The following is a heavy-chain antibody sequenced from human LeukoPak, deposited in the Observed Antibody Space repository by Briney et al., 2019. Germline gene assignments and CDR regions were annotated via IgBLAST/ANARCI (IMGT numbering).Heavy chain of an antibody. CDR3: ARELITKADAFDI. D-gene: IGHD1-20*01. CDR2: FYARGNT. J-gene: IGHJ3*02. Sequence: PSETLSLTCNVSGGSISNYYRNWIRQPAGKGLEWIGRFYARGNTNYNPSLKSRVTMSVDTSKNQLSLKLTSVTAADTAVYYCARELITKADAFDIWGQGTMVTVSS. CDR1: GGSISNYY. V-gene: IGHV4-4*07.